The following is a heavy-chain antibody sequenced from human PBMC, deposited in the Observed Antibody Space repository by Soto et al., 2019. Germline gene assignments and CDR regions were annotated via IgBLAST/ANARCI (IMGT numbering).Heavy chain of an antibody. CDR3: ARWGVGEPYYYYYGMEV. J-gene: IGHJ6*02. V-gene: IGHV1-8*01. CDR1: GYTFTSYD. D-gene: IGHD3-10*01. Sequence: QVQLVQSGAEVKKPGASVKVSCKASGYTFTSYDINWVRQATGQGLERMGWMNPNSGNTGYAQKFQGRVTMTRNTSISSAYMELRSLSSDVTDMYDCARWGVGEPYYYYYGMEVWVQGGTVTVSS. CDR2: MNPNSGNT.